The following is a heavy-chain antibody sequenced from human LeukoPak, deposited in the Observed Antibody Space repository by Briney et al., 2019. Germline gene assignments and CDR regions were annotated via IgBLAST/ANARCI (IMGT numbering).Heavy chain of an antibody. Sequence: SETLSLTCAVYGGSFSGYYWSWIRQPPGKGLEWIGEINHSGSTNYNPSLKSRVTISVDTSKNQFSLKLSSVTAADTAVYYCARAGLLWFGELSRFDYWGQGTLVTVSS. D-gene: IGHD3-10*01. J-gene: IGHJ4*02. CDR2: INHSGST. V-gene: IGHV4-34*01. CDR1: GGSFSGYY. CDR3: ARAGLLWFGELSRFDY.